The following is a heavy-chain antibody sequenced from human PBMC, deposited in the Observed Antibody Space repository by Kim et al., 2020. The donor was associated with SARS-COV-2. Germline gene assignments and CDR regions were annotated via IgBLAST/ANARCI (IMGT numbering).Heavy chain of an antibody. D-gene: IGHD3-10*01. CDR1: GFTFSSYA. V-gene: IGHV3-23*01. Sequence: GGSLRLSCAASGFTFSSYAMSWVRQAPGKGLEWVSAISGSGGSTYYADSVKGRFTISRDNSKNTLYLQMNSLRAEDTAVYYCAKVDYGSGSYKTPVPHWGQGTLVTVSS. CDR3: AKVDYGSGSYKTPVPH. J-gene: IGHJ4*02. CDR2: ISGSGGST.